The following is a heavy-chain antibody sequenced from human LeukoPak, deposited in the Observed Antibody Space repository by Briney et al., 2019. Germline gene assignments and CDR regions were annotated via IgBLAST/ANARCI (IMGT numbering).Heavy chain of an antibody. CDR3: AKVSYHYYGSGSYVLDY. D-gene: IGHD3-10*01. V-gene: IGHV3-23*01. Sequence: PGGSLRLSCAASGFTFSRYAMSWVRQAPGKGLEWVSAISGGAGSTYYADSVQGRFTISRDNSKNTLYLQMNSLRAEDTAVYYCAKVSYHYYGSGSYVLDYWGQGTLVTVSS. CDR1: GFTFSRYA. J-gene: IGHJ4*02. CDR2: ISGGAGST.